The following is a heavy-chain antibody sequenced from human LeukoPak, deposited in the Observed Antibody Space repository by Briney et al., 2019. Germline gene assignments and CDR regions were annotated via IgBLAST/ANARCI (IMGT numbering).Heavy chain of an antibody. D-gene: IGHD5-18*01. CDR1: GGTFSSYA. J-gene: IGHJ4*02. Sequence: ASVKVSCKASGGTFSSYAISWVRQAPGQGLEWMGGIIPIFCTANDAQKFQGRGTMTADESTSTAYMVLSSLRSEDTAVYYCSLGYSSGNRFTFDYWGQGTLVTASS. V-gene: IGHV1-69*13. CDR3: SLGYSSGNRFTFDY. CDR2: IIPIFCTA.